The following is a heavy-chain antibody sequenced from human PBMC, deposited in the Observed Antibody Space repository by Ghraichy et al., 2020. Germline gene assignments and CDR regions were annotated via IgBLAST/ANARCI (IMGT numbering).Heavy chain of an antibody. D-gene: IGHD3-22*01. V-gene: IGHV3-23*01. CDR1: GFTFSSYA. Sequence: LSLTCAASGFTFSSYAMSWVRQAPGKGLEWVSAISGSGGSTYYADSVKGRFTISRDNSKNTLYLQMNSLRAEDTAVYYCAKGRGVVVTSGMDVWGQGTTVTVSS. CDR2: ISGSGGST. J-gene: IGHJ6*02. CDR3: AKGRGVVVTSGMDV.